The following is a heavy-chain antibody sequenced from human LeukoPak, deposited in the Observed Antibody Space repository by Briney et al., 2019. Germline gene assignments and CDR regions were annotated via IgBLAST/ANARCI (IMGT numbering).Heavy chain of an antibody. CDR1: GFTVSSNY. J-gene: IGHJ4*02. V-gene: IGHV3-53*01. CDR3: ARGRPYFDY. D-gene: IGHD2-21*01. CDR2: IYSGGNT. Sequence: GWSLRLSCAASGFTVSSNYMSWVRQAPGMGLEWVSVIYSGGNTYYADSVKGRFTISRDSSKNTPYLQMNSLRAEDTAVYYCARGRPYFDYWGQGTLVTVSS.